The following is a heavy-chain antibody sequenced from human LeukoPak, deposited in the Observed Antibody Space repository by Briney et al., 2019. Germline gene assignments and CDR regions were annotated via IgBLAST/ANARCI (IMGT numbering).Heavy chain of an antibody. CDR3: ARDSDGSGRFDY. J-gene: IGHJ4*02. Sequence: AGGSLRLSCAASGFTFSSYAMHWVRQAPGKGLEWGAVISYDGSNKYYADSVKGRFTISRDNSKNTLYLQMNSLRAEDTAVYYCARDSDGSGRFDYWGQGTLVTVSS. V-gene: IGHV3-30*04. CDR1: GFTFSSYA. CDR2: ISYDGSNK. D-gene: IGHD3-10*01.